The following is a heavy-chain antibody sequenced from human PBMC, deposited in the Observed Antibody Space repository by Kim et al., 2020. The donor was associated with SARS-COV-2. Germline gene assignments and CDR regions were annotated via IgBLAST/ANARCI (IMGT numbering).Heavy chain of an antibody. CDR2: INAGNGHT. CDR3: ARGWLRGGISYCLDY. CDR1: GYPFTTHA. Sequence: ASVKVSCKASGYPFTTHAIHWVRQAPGQRLEWIGWINAGNGHTESSQKFQARVTMNRDTSATTAYMELYSLQSEDTAVYYCARGWLRGGISYCLDYWAQGTLVTVSS. D-gene: IGHD3-10*01. V-gene: IGHV1-3*01. J-gene: IGHJ4*02.